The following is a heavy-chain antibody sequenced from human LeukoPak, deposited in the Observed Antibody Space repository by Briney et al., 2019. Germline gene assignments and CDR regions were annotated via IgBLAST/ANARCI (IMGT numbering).Heavy chain of an antibody. CDR2: INPNSGGT. J-gene: IGHJ5*02. D-gene: IGHD2-2*01. CDR1: GYTFTGYY. V-gene: IGHV1-2*02. CDR3: ARGHPGGYCSSTSCRGIRRDWFDP. Sequence: GASVKVFCKASGYTFTGYYMHWVRQAPGQGLEWMGWINPNSGGTNYAQKFQGRVTMTRDTSISTAYMELSRLRSDDTAVYYCARGHPGGYCSSTSCRGIRRDWFDPWGQGTLVTVSS.